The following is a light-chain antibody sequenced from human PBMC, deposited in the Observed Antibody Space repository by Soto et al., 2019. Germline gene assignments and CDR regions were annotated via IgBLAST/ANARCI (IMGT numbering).Light chain of an antibody. CDR1: QSVSSY. CDR3: QQRSNWPPWT. CDR2: DAS. J-gene: IGKJ1*01. Sequence: EIVLTQSPATLSLSPGERATLSCRASQSVSSYLAWYQQKPGQDPRLLIYDASTRATGIPARFSGSGSGTDFTLTISSLEPEDFAVYYCQQRSNWPPWTFGQGTKVEVK. V-gene: IGKV3-11*01.